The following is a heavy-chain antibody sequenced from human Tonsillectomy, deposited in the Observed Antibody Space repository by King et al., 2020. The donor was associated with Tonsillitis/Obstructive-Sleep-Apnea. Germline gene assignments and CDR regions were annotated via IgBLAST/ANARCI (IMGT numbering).Heavy chain of an antibody. V-gene: IGHV1-69*10. CDR3: ARGTDRGGHIDY. CDR2: IIPMLDIA. Sequence: QLVQSGAEVKKPGSSVMLSCKASGATFSSYAINWVRQAPGQGLEWMGGIIPMLDIANYAQKLQGRVTITADKSTSTVYMELSSLRSEDTAVYYCARGTDRGGHIDYWGQGTLVTVSS. J-gene: IGHJ4*02. CDR1: GATFSSYA. D-gene: IGHD1/OR15-1a*01.